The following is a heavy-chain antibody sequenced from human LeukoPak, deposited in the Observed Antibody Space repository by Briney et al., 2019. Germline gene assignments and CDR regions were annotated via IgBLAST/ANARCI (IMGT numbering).Heavy chain of an antibody. D-gene: IGHD6-19*01. CDR3: ARLPHPNSSGWYGKFDY. V-gene: IGHV4-39*01. CDR2: VHYSGSA. CDR1: GGSITSSSYY. J-gene: IGHJ4*02. Sequence: SETLSLTCTVSGGSITSSSYYWGWIRQPPGKGLEWIGSVHYSGSASYNPSLKSRLTISVDTSKNQFSLKLTSVTAADTAVCFCARLPHPNSSGWYGKFDYWGQGTLVTVSS.